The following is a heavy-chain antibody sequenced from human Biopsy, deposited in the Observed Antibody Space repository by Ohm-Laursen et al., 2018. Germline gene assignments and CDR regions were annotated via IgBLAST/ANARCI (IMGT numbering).Heavy chain of an antibody. CDR3: ARGPKRLTGTSYFED. D-gene: IGHD1-7*01. CDR1: SGLISNYY. CDR2: LYTSGDT. Sequence: SQTLSLTCTVSSGLISNYYWSWIRQPAGKGLEWIGRLYTSGDTNYNPSPKSRVSVSEDTSKNQFSLRLTSVTAADTAVYYCARGPKRLTGTSYFEDWGRGILVTVSS. J-gene: IGHJ4*02. V-gene: IGHV4-4*07.